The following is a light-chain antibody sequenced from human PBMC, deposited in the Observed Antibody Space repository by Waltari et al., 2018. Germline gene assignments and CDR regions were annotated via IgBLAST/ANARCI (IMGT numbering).Light chain of an antibody. CDR1: QSISSY. J-gene: IGKJ1*01. CDR2: AAS. V-gene: IGKV1-39*01. Sequence: DIQMTQSPSSLSASVGDRVTITCRASQSISSYLNWYQQKPGKAPKLLIYAASSLQSGVPSRFSGSGSGTDFTLTISSLQPEDFATYYCQQYYSSPATFGQGTKVEIK. CDR3: QQYYSSPAT.